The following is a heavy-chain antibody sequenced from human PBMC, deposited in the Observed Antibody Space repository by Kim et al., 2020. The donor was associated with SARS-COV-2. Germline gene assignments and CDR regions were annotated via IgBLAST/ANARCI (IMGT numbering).Heavy chain of an antibody. CDR2: IIPIFGTA. J-gene: IGHJ6*02. CDR1: GGTFSSYA. CDR3: ARVFYYYGSGVPAYYYYYGMDV. Sequence: SVKVSCKASGGTFSSYAISWVRQAPGQGLEWMGGIIPIFGTANYAQKFQGRVTITADESTSTAYMELSSLRSEDTAVYYCARVFYYYGSGVPAYYYYYGMDVWGQGTTVTVSS. V-gene: IGHV1-69*13. D-gene: IGHD3-10*01.